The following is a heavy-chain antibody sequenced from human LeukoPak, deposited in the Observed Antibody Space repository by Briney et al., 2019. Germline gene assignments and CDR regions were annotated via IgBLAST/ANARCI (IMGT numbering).Heavy chain of an antibody. CDR2: INHSGST. CDR3: AREIHRGYFDY. CDR1: GGSFSGYY. J-gene: IGHJ4*02. V-gene: IGHV4-34*01. Sequence: SETLSLTCAVYGGSFSGYYWSWIRQPPGKGLEWIGEINHSGSTNYNPSLKSRVTISVDTSKNQFSLELSSVTAADTAVYYCAREIHRGYFDYWGQGTLVTVSS. D-gene: IGHD5-18*01.